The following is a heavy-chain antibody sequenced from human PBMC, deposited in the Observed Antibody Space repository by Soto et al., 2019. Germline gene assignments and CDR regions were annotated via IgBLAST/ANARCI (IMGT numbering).Heavy chain of an antibody. Sequence: GSLRLSCAASGFTFSSYAMHWVRQAPGKGLEWVAVISYDGSNKYYADSVKGRFTISRDNSKNTLYLQMNSLRAEDTAVYYCARVRYQLLFGDYYYGMDVWGQGTTVTVSS. V-gene: IGHV3-30-3*01. D-gene: IGHD2-2*01. CDR1: GFTFSSYA. J-gene: IGHJ6*02. CDR3: ARVRYQLLFGDYYYGMDV. CDR2: ISYDGSNK.